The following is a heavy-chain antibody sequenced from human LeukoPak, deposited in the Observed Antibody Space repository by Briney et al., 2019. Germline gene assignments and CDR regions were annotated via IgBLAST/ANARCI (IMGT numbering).Heavy chain of an antibody. J-gene: IGHJ5*02. Sequence: PSETLSLTCAVSGYSMSSSCYWGWIRQPPGRGLEWIGSIFYIGSTYYNPSLKSRVTLSVETSKNQFSLKLTSVTAADTAVYHSVRAPVGCGWVINWFDPWGQGTLVTVSS. CDR3: VRAPVGCGWVINWFDP. V-gene: IGHV4-38-2*01. CDR2: IFYIGST. D-gene: IGHD6-19*01. CDR1: GYSMSSSCY.